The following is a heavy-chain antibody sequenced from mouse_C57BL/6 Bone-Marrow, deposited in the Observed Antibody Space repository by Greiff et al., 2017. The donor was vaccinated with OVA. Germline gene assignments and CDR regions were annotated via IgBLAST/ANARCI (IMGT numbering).Heavy chain of an antibody. CDR2: IYPGDGDT. CDR1: GYAFSSSW. D-gene: IGHD3-2*02. Sequence: VQLQQSGPELVKPGASVKISCKASGYAFSSSWMNWVKQRPGKGLEWIGRIYPGDGDTNYNGKFKGKATLTADKSSSTAYMQLSSLTSEDSAVYFVARLGGSSGGTWFAYWGQGTLVTVSA. V-gene: IGHV1-82*01. J-gene: IGHJ3*01. CDR3: ARLGGSSGGTWFAY.